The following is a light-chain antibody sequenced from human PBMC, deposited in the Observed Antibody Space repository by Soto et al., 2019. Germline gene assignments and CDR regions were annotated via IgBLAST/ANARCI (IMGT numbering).Light chain of an antibody. J-gene: IGLJ1*01. CDR3: SSYRSTSNYF. V-gene: IGLV2-14*01. CDR1: SSDVGGYNY. Sequence: QSALTQPASVSGSPGQSITISCTGTSSDVGGYNYVSWFQQHPDKVPKLMIYEVSNRPSGVSSRFSGSKSGNTASLTISGLQAEDEADYYCSSYRSTSNYFFGSGTKLTVL. CDR2: EVS.